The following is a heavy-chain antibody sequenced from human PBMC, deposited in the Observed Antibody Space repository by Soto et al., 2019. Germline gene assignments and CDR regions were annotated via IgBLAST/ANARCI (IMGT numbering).Heavy chain of an antibody. J-gene: IGHJ4*02. D-gene: IGHD4-17*01. Sequence: QVQLQESGPGLVKPSETLSLTCTVSGGSISSYYWSWIRQPPGQGLEWIGYIYYSGSTNYNPSLKSRVTISVDTSKNQFSLKLSSVTDADTAVYYCARWYGGSLDYWGQGTLVTVSS. CDR1: GGSISSYY. CDR3: ARWYGGSLDY. V-gene: IGHV4-59*01. CDR2: IYYSGST.